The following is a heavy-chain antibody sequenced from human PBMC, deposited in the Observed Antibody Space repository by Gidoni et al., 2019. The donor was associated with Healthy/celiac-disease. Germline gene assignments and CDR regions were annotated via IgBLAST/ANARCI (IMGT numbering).Heavy chain of an antibody. CDR3: AKDQRSIAARPYFDY. J-gene: IGHJ4*02. V-gene: IGHV3-23*01. Sequence: EVQLLESGGGFVQPGGSLRLSCAASGFTFSSYAMSWVRQAPGKGLEWVSAISGSGGSTYYADPVKGRFTISRDNSKNTLYLQMNSLRAEDTAVYYCAKDQRSIAARPYFDYWGQGTLVTVSS. CDR1: GFTFSSYA. D-gene: IGHD6-6*01. CDR2: ISGSGGST.